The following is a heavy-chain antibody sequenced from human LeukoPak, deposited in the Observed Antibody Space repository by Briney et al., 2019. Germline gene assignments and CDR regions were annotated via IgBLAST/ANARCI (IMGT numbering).Heavy chain of an antibody. CDR2: IKPDGSER. J-gene: IGHJ4*02. D-gene: IGHD3-22*01. CDR3: ARDWGAYYHFFDY. CDR1: GFSMSVYW. V-gene: IGHV3-7*01. Sequence: AGGSLRLSCEASGFSMSVYWMSWVRQAPGKGLEGVGNIKPDGSERNYVDSVKGRFTISRDNAKKSLYLQMNSLRAGDTAVCYCARDWGAYYHFFDYWGQGTLVTVSS.